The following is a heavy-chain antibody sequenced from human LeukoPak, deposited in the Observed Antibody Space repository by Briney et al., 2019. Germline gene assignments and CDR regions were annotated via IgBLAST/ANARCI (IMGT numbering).Heavy chain of an antibody. CDR3: AKGTYYDYGYYFDY. CDR1: GFTFDDYA. D-gene: IGHD3-16*01. CDR2: ISWNSGSI. J-gene: IGHJ4*02. Sequence: GGSLRLSCAASGFTFDDYAMPWVRQAPGKGLEWVSGISWNSGSIGYADSVKGRFTISRDNAKNSLYLQMNSLRAEDTALYYCAKGTYYDYGYYFDYWGQGTLVTVSS. V-gene: IGHV3-9*01.